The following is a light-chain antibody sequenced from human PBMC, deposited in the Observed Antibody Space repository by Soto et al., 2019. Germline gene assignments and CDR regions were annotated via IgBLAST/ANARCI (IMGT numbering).Light chain of an antibody. Sequence: QSVLTQPASVSGSPGQSITISCSGTTSDVGGYNLVSRYQQHTAKAPKLLIYEGTQRPSGVSSRFSGSKSGNTASLTISGLQDEEEADYYCCSYESSSSYVFGTGTKVTV. CDR1: TSDVGGYNL. CDR3: CSYESSSSYV. CDR2: EGT. V-gene: IGLV2-23*01. J-gene: IGLJ1*01.